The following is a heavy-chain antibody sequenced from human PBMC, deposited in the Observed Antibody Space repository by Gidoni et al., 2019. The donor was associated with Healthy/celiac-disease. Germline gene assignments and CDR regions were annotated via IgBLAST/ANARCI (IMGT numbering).Heavy chain of an antibody. V-gene: IGHV4-30-4*01. CDR3: SSGRYDSSGYYFNWFDP. D-gene: IGHD3-22*01. J-gene: IGHJ5*02. CDR2: IYYSGST. CDR1: GGAISSGGYY. Sequence: QVQLQESGTGLVKPSQTLSLTCAVSGGAISSGGYYWSWIRQPPGNGLEWIGYIYYSGSTYYNPSLKSRVTISVDTSKNQFSLKLSSVTAADTAVYYCSSGRYDSSGYYFNWFDPWGQGTLVTVSS.